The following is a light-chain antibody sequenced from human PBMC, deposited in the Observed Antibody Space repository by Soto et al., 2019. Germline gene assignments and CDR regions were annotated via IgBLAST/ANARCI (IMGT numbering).Light chain of an antibody. V-gene: IGLV2-18*02. CDR2: DVT. J-gene: IGLJ1*01. CDR3: GSYASSSTYV. Sequence: QSALTQPPSVSGSPGQSVTISCTGTISDAGFYARVSWYQQTPGTAPNVLIYDVTSRPSVVPDRFSGSRSGKTASLTISGLPAEEEADYYGGSYASSSTYVFGPGTKLTVL. CDR1: ISDAGFYAR.